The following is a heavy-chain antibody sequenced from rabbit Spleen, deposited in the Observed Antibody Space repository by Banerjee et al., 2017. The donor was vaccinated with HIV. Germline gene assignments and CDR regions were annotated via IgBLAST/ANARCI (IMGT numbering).Heavy chain of an antibody. D-gene: IGHD8-1*01. CDR3: ARDSGSSFSSYGMDL. CDR2: IYAGSSGRT. J-gene: IGHJ6*01. CDR1: GFSFSSSYW. V-gene: IGHV1S45*01. Sequence: EESGGGLVQPEKSLTLTCTASGFSFSSSYWICWVRQAPGKGLEWIACIYAGSSGRTYYATWAKGRFTISKTSSTTVTLQMTSLTAADTATYFCARDSGSSFSSYGMDLWGPGTLVTVS.